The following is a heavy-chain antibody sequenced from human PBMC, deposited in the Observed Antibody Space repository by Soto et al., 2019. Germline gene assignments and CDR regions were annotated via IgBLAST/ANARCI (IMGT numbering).Heavy chain of an antibody. Sequence: GGALRLSXAVSGFTFRDYWMSWVRQAPGKGLEWVANIKQDGSDEYYVDSMKGRISISRDNAGNSLHLQMNSLRAEDTAVYFCARVDKILDSSNGFWGQGTLVTVSS. V-gene: IGHV3-7*03. J-gene: IGHJ4*02. CDR3: ARVDKILDSSNGF. CDR2: IKQDGSDE. CDR1: GFTFRDYW. D-gene: IGHD2-8*01.